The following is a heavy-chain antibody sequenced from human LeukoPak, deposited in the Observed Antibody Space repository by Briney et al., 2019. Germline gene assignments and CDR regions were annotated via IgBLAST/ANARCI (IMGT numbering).Heavy chain of an antibody. CDR1: GYTFTSYG. J-gene: IGHJ4*02. V-gene: IGHV1-18*01. D-gene: IGHD3-10*01. CDR3: AREATPGSGGNFDY. Sequence: ASVKVSCKASGYTFTSYGISWVRQAPGRGLEGMGWISPYNGNTNYAQKLQGRITMTTDTSTSTAYMELRSLRSDDTAVYYCAREATPGSGGNFDYWGQGTLVTVSS. CDR2: ISPYNGNT.